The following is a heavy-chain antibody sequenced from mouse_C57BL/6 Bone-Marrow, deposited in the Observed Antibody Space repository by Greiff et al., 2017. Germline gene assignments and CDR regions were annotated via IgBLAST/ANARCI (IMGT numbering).Heavy chain of an antibody. Sequence: QVQLQQPGTELVKPGASVKLSCKASGYTFTSYWMHWVKQRPGQGLEWIGNINPSNGGTNYNEKFKSKATLTVDKSSITAYMQLSGLTSEDSAVYSSARGSITTVPSFAYWGQGTLVTVSA. V-gene: IGHV1-53*01. J-gene: IGHJ3*01. CDR1: GYTFTSYW. D-gene: IGHD1-1*01. CDR2: INPSNGGT. CDR3: ARGSITTVPSFAY.